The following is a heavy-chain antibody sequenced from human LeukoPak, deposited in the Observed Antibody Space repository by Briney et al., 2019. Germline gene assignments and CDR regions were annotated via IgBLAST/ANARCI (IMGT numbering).Heavy chain of an antibody. CDR3: ARHLRFLERGMDV. V-gene: IGHV1-2*02. CDR2: INPNSGGT. CDR1: GYTFTGYY. D-gene: IGHD3-3*01. J-gene: IGHJ6*04. Sequence: ASVKVSCKASGYTFTGYYMHWVRQAPGQGLEWMGWINPNSGGTNYAQKFQGRVTMTRDTPISTAYMELSRLRSDDTAVYYCARHLRFLERGMDVWGKGTTVTVSS.